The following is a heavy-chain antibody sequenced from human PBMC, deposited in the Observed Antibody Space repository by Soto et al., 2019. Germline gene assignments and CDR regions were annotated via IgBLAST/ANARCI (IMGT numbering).Heavy chain of an antibody. V-gene: IGHV3-23*01. D-gene: IGHD2-15*01. CDR1: GFHFTSYA. Sequence: EVRLLESGGGSVQSGGSLRLSCRTSGFHFTSYAMSWVRQAPGRGLEWISGASGGGDAKYYSDSVKGRFSVSRDTSKSTMFMQMTGLRVEDPAIYFCAKEKNGCCDEDGCRHYYDFWGQGYLVTVAP. J-gene: IGHJ4*02. CDR2: ASGGGDAK. CDR3: AKEKNGCCDEDGCRHYYDF.